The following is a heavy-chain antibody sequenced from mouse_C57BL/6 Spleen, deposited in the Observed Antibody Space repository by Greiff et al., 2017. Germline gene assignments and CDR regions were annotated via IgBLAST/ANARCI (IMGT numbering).Heavy chain of an antibody. V-gene: IGHV3-6*01. CDR1: GYSITSGYY. D-gene: IGHD2-5*01. J-gene: IGHJ2*01. CDR3: AREVYYSNYYFDY. Sequence: EVQLQQSGPGLVKPSQSLSLTCSVTGYSITSGYYWNWIRQFPGNKLEWMGYISYDGSNNYNPSLKNRISITRDTSKNQFFLKLNSVTTEDTATYYCAREVYYSNYYFDYWGQGTTLTVSS. CDR2: ISYDGSN.